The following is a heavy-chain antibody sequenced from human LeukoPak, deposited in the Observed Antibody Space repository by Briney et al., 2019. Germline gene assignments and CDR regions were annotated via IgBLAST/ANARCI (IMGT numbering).Heavy chain of an antibody. CDR1: GDSVTDDFF. V-gene: IGHV4-38-2*02. CDR3: ARWASISREPGGFFDH. D-gene: IGHD1-14*01. Sequence: PSETLSLTCTVSGDSVTDDFFWRWVRQPPGKDLEWIGSFGLVRDTYYRPSLKSRVTISVDTSKNQFSLNLNSVTAAATAVYYCARWASISREPGGFFDHWGQGTLVTVSS. CDR2: FGLVRDT. J-gene: IGHJ4*02.